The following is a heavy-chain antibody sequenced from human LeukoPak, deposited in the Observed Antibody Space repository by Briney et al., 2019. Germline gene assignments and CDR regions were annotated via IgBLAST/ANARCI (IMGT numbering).Heavy chain of an antibody. CDR1: GFTFSSYA. J-gene: IGHJ6*02. Sequence: GGSLRLSCAASGFTFSSYAMHWVRQAPGKGLEWVAVISYDGGNKYYADSVKGRFTISRDNSKNTLYLQMNSLRAEDSAVYYCARDSGDTAMTWGDYYYYYGMDVWGQGTTVTVSS. CDR3: ARDSGDTAMTWGDYYYYYGMDV. CDR2: ISYDGGNK. D-gene: IGHD5-18*01. V-gene: IGHV3-30*04.